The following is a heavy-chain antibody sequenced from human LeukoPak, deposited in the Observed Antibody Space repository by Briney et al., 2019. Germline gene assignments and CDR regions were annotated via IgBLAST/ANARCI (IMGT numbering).Heavy chain of an antibody. V-gene: IGHV4-59*01. J-gene: IGHJ3*02. CDR2: IYSSGST. CDR1: GGSIRVFY. Sequence: SETLSVTCSVSGGSIRVFYWSWIRQPPGKGLEWIGYIYSSGSTNYSPSLKSRVTMSLDTSKNHFSLNLSSVTAADTAMYYCARDSGYSSSWYAFDIWSQGTMVTVS. D-gene: IGHD6-13*01. CDR3: ARDSGYSSSWYAFDI.